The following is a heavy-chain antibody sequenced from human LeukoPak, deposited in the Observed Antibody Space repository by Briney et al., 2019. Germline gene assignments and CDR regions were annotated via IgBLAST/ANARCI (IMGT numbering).Heavy chain of an antibody. CDR3: ARGPDRYYYYYYMDV. V-gene: IGHV4-4*02. CDR2: IYHSGST. J-gene: IGHJ6*03. CDR1: GGSISSSNW. D-gene: IGHD1-14*01. Sequence: SETLSLTCAVSGGSISSSNWWSWVRQPPGKGLEWIGEIYHSGSTNYNPSLKSRVTISVDKSKNQFSLKLGSVTAADTAVYYCARGPDRYYYYYYMDVWGKGTTVTVSS.